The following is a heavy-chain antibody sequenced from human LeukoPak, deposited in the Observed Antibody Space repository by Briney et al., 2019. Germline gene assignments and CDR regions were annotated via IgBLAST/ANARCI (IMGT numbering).Heavy chain of an antibody. Sequence: QPGGSLRLSCAASGFTFDDYAMHWVRQAPGKGLEWVSGISWNSGSIGYADSVKGRFTISRDNAKNSLYLQMNSLRAEDTALYYCAKDIVGTTRGPYDYWGQGTLVTVPS. V-gene: IGHV3-9*01. CDR2: ISWNSGSI. CDR1: GFTFDDYA. CDR3: AKDIVGTTRGPYDY. J-gene: IGHJ4*02. D-gene: IGHD1-7*01.